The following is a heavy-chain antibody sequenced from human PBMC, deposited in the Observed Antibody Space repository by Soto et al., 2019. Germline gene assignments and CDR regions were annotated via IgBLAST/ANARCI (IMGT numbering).Heavy chain of an antibody. V-gene: IGHV4-59*01. CDR2: ICSGGTT. J-gene: IGHJ6*02. D-gene: IGHD4-4*01. Sequence: SETLSLTCTVSGGSISSFCWSWIRQPPGQGLEWIGYICSGGTTKYNPSLKSRVTMSVDTSKTQFSLKLTSVTAADTAVYYCARVGSKSFYYATDVWGQGTTVTVSS. CDR1: GGSISSFC. CDR3: ARVGSKSFYYATDV.